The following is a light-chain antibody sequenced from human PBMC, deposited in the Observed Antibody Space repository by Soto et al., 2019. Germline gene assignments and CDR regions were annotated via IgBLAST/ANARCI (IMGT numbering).Light chain of an antibody. CDR1: QSIGST. CDR3: QQRSKWPVT. V-gene: IGKV3-11*01. CDR2: DAS. Sequence: EIVLTQSPDTLSLSPGERAILSCRTSQSIGSTLAWYQHKPGQAPRLLIYDASKRSTGIPARFSCSGSGTDFTLTICSLEPEDFAVYFCQQRSKWPVTFGPGTTVDIK. J-gene: IGKJ3*01.